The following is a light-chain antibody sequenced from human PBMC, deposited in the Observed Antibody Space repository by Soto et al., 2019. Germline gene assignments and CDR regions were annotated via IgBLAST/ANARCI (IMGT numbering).Light chain of an antibody. CDR2: GNS. CDR1: SSNIGAGY. CDR3: QAYVSSLSGSV. V-gene: IGLV1-40*01. Sequence: QSVLTQPPSVSGAPGQRVTISCTGSSSNIGAGYVYWYQQLPGTAPKLLIYGNSNRPSGVPDRFSGSKSGTSASLAITGLQAEDEADYYCQAYVSSLSGSVFGGGTKVTVL. J-gene: IGLJ3*02.